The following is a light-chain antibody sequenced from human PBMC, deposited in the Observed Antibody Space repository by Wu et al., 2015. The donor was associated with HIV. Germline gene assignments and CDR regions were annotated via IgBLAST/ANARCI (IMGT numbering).Light chain of an antibody. CDR1: QSVSSK. J-gene: IGKJ1*01. Sequence: EIVMTQSPATLSVSPGERATLSCRASQSVSSKLVWYQQRPGQAPRLLIYAASSRAPGVPDRFSGSGSGADFTLSINRLEPEDFAVYYCQQYGHSPRTFGQGTKVEVK. CDR3: QQYGHSPRT. CDR2: AAS. V-gene: IGKV3-20*01.